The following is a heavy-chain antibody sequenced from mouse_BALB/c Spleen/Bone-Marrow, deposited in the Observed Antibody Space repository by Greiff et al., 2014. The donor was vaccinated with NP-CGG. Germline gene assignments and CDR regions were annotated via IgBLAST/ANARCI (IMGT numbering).Heavy chain of an antibody. J-gene: IGHJ4*01. CDR3: ARQLGLRWAMDY. V-gene: IGHV5-12-2*01. CDR2: ISNGGGST. Sequence: EVKLVESGGGLVQPGGSLKLSCAASGFTFSSYTVSWVRQTPEKRLEWVAYISNGGGSTYYPDTVKGRFTTSRDNAKNTLYLQMSSLKSEDTAMYYCARQLGLRWAMDYWGQGTSVTVSS. CDR1: GFTFSSYT. D-gene: IGHD3-1*01.